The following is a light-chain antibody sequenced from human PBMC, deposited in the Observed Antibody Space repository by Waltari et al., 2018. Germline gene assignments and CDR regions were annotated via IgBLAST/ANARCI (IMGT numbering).Light chain of an antibody. V-gene: IGKV3-20*01. CDR3: QQYGSSPYT. Sequence: EIVLTQSPGTLSLSPGERATLSCRASQSVSSNYVAWYQQKPGQAPRLLIYDASSWATGIPDRFSGSGSGTDFTLTISRLEPEDFAVYYCQQYGSSPYTFGQGTKLEIK. J-gene: IGKJ2*01. CDR2: DAS. CDR1: QSVSSNY.